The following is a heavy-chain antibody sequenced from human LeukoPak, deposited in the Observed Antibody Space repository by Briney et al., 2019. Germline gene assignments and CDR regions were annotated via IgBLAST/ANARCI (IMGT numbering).Heavy chain of an antibody. CDR1: GGTFSSYA. V-gene: IGHV1-69*04. CDR2: IIPILGIA. CDR3: ARGHYDSSGYFVGVYYFDY. Sequence: SVKVSCKASGGTFSSYAISWVRQAPGQGLEWMGRIIPILGIANYAQKFQGRVTITAGKSTSTAYMELSSLRSEDTAVYYCARGHYDSSGYFVGVYYFDYWDQGTLVTVSS. D-gene: IGHD3-22*01. J-gene: IGHJ4*02.